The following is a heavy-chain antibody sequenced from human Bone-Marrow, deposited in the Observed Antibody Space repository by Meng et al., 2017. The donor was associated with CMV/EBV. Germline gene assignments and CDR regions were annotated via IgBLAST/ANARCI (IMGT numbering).Heavy chain of an antibody. CDR3: ARDVRITIFGVVIGSYAADY. CDR1: GFTFSSYW. CDR2: IKQDGSEK. J-gene: IGHJ4*02. V-gene: IGHV3-7*01. D-gene: IGHD3-3*01. Sequence: GESLKISCAASGFTFSSYWMSWVRQAPGKGLEWVANIKQDGSEKYYVDSVKGRFTISRDNAKNSLYLQMNSLRAEDTAVYYCARDVRITIFGVVIGSYAADYWGQGTLVTVSS.